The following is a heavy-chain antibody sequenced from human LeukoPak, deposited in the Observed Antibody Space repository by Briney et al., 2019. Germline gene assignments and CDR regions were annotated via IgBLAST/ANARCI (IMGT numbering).Heavy chain of an antibody. CDR2: MSGGDGNT. Sequence: GGSLRLLCPPSGFPFTSYAMSWARLSPGEGRESLSFMSGGDGNTYYAYYADSVRGRFTISRDSSKNTLYQQMNSLRAEDTAVYYCAKFYDILTGYFDYWSQGTLVTVSS. V-gene: IGHV3-23*01. CDR1: GFPFTSYA. CDR3: AKFYDILTGYFDY. J-gene: IGHJ4*02. D-gene: IGHD3-9*01.